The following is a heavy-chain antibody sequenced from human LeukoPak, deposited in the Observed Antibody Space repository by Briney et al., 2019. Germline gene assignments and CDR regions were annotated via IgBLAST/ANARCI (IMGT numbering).Heavy chain of an antibody. V-gene: IGHV1-3*01. D-gene: IGHD3-22*01. CDR1: GYTFTSYA. J-gene: IGHJ4*01. CDR2: INAGNGNT. Sequence: ASVKVSCKASGYTFTSYAMHWVRQAPGQRLEWMGWINAGNGNTNYAQKFQGRVTLTTDTSTSTAYMELRSLRSDDTAVYYCARGPHERSGYPDDWGQEPWSPSPQ. CDR3: ARGPHERSGYPDD.